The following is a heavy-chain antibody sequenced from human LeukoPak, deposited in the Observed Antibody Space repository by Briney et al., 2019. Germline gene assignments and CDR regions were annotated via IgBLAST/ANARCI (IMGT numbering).Heavy chain of an antibody. CDR1: GGTFSSYA. CDR3: ARGKQYYDILTGPRYYYYGMDV. V-gene: IGHV1-69*13. D-gene: IGHD3-9*01. J-gene: IGHJ6*02. Sequence: SVKVSCKASGGTFSSYAISWVRQAPGQRLEWMGGIIPIFGTANYAQKFQGRVTITADESTSTAYMELISLRSEDTAVYYCARGKQYYDILTGPRYYYYGMDVWGQGTTVIVAS. CDR2: IIPIFGTA.